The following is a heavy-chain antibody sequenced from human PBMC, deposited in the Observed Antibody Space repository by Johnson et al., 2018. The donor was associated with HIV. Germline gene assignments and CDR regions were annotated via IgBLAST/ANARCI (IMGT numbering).Heavy chain of an antibody. V-gene: IGHV3-66*03. Sequence: VQLVESGGGLIQPGGSLRLYCAASGFTVSSNYMSWVRQAPGKGLEWVSVIYSGGSTYYADSVKGRFTISRDNSKTSLSLQMNSLRTEDTAVCYCARELQDGGYSRRAFDLWGQGTMVTGTS. CDR2: IYSGGST. J-gene: IGHJ3*01. CDR1: GFTVSSNY. CDR3: ARELQDGGYSRRAFDL. D-gene: IGHD4-23*01.